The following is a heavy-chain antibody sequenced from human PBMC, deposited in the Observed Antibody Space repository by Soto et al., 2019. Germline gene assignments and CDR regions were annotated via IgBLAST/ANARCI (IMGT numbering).Heavy chain of an antibody. CDR2: INHSGST. D-gene: IGHD5-18*01. V-gene: IGHV4-34*01. Sequence: LSLTCAVYGGSFIGYYWSWIRQPPGKGLEWIGEINHSGSTNYNPSLKSRVTISVGTSKNQFSLKLSSVTAADTAVYYCARRFAIGYSYGYFYYYGMDVWGQGTTVTVSS. CDR3: ARRFAIGYSYGYFYYYGMDV. J-gene: IGHJ6*02. CDR1: GGSFIGYY.